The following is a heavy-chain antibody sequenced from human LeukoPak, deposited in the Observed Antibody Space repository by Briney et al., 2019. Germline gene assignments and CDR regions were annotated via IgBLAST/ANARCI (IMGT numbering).Heavy chain of an antibody. V-gene: IGHV1-2*02. CDR1: GYTFTGYY. Sequence: ATVKVSCKASGYTFTGYYMHWVRQAPGQGLEWMGWINPNSGGTNYAQKFQGRVTMTRDTSISTAYMELSRLRSDDTAVYYCARDRYSSLHLDYWGQGTLVTVSS. CDR2: INPNSGGT. D-gene: IGHD6-13*01. CDR3: ARDRYSSLHLDY. J-gene: IGHJ4*02.